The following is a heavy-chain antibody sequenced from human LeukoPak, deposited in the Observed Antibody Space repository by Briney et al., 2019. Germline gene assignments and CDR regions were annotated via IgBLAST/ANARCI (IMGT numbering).Heavy chain of an antibody. CDR2: ISWDGGST. D-gene: IGHD2-15*01. V-gene: IGHV3-43D*04. CDR1: GFTFDDYA. Sequence: GGSLRLSCAASGFTFDDYAMHWVRQAPGKGLEWVSLISWDGGSTYYADSVKGRFTISRDNSKNSLYLQMNSLRAEDTALYYCAKSASLGYDSGGPLDYWGQGTLVTVSS. J-gene: IGHJ4*02. CDR3: AKSASLGYDSGGPLDY.